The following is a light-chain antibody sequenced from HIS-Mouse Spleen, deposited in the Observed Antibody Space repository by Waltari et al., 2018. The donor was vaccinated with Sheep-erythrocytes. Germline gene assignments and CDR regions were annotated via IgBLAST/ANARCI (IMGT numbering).Light chain of an antibody. CDR3: CSYAGSYNHV. CDR1: SSDVGSYNL. V-gene: IGLV2-23*01. J-gene: IGLJ1*01. Sequence: QSALTQPASVSGSPGQSITISCTGTSSDVGSYNLVSWYQQHPGKAPKLMIYEGSKRPSGVSNRLSGSKSGNTASLTISELQAEDEADYYCCSYAGSYNHVFATGTKVTVL. CDR2: EGS.